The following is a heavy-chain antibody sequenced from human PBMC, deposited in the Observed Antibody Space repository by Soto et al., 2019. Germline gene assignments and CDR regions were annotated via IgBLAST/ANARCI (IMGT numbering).Heavy chain of an antibody. J-gene: IGHJ6*02. CDR2: IIPIFGTA. CDR1: GGTFSSYA. CDR3: ARDHAFGELFLGYYYSYGMDV. Sequence: SVKVSCKASGGTFSSYAISWVRQAPGQGLEWMGGIIPIFGTANYAQKFQGRVTITADESTSTAYMELSSLRSEDTAVYYCARDHAFGELFLGYYYSYGMDVWGQGPTVTVAS. D-gene: IGHD3-10*01. V-gene: IGHV1-69*13.